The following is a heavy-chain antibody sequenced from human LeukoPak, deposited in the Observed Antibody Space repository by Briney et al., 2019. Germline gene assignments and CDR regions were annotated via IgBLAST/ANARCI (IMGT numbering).Heavy chain of an antibody. Sequence: SETLSLTCTVSGGSISSGDYYWSWIRQPPGKGLEWIGYIYYSGTTYYNPSLKSRVTISVDTPKSQLSLKLSSVTAADTAVYYCARHVSGWYYFDYWGQGTLVTVSS. CDR3: ARHVSGWYYFDY. J-gene: IGHJ4*02. CDR2: IYYSGTT. D-gene: IGHD6-19*01. CDR1: GGSISSGDYY. V-gene: IGHV4-30-4*08.